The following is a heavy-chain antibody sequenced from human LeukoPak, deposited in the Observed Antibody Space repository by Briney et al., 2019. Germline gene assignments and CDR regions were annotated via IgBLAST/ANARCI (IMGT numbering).Heavy chain of an antibody. D-gene: IGHD4-17*01. CDR2: ISGSGGST. Sequence: GGSLRLSCAASGFTFSSYAVSWVRQAPGKGLEWVSAISGSGGSTYYADSVKGRFTISRDNSKNTLYLQMNSLRAEDTAVYYCAKDPPLYGILPYNFDYWGQGTLVTVSS. CDR3: AKDPPLYGILPYNFDY. J-gene: IGHJ4*02. V-gene: IGHV3-23*01. CDR1: GFTFSSYA.